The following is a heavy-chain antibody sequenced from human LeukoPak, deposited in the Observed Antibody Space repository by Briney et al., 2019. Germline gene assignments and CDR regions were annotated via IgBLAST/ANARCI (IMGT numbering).Heavy chain of an antibody. J-gene: IGHJ6*02. Sequence: GGSLRLSCAASGFTFSSYEMNWVRQAPGKGLEWVSYISSSGSTIYYADSVKVRFTISRDNAKNSLYLQMNSLRAEDTAVYYCARRAPFKDYYYGMDVWGQGTTVTVSS. V-gene: IGHV3-48*03. CDR1: GFTFSSYE. CDR2: ISSSGSTI. CDR3: ARRAPFKDYYYGMDV.